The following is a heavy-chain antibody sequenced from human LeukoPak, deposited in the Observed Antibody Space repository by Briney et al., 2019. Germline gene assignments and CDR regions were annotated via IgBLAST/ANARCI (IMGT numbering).Heavy chain of an antibody. D-gene: IGHD4-17*01. Sequence: SQTLSLTCTVSGDSLNSGAYYWSWIRQHPGKGLEWIGYIYYSGSTYYNPSLKSRLTISIDTSKNQFSLRLSSVTAADTSVYCCVRSRTRGTTVDYWGQGTLVTVSS. V-gene: IGHV4-31*03. J-gene: IGHJ4*02. CDR3: VRSRTRGTTVDY. CDR2: IYYSGST. CDR1: GDSLNSGAYY.